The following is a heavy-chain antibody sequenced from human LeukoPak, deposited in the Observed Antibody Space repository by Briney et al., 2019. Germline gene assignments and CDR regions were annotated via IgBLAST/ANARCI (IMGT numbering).Heavy chain of an antibody. V-gene: IGHV3-23*01. J-gene: IGHJ4*02. Sequence: GGSLRLSCAASGFTFSSYAMSWVRQAPGKGLEWVSAISGSGGSTYYADSVKGRFTISRDNSKNTLYLQMNSLRAEDTAVYYCAKIVETIWFGELSHYFDYWGQGTLVTVSS. D-gene: IGHD3-10*01. CDR3: AKIVETIWFGELSHYFDY. CDR2: ISGSGGST. CDR1: GFTFSSYA.